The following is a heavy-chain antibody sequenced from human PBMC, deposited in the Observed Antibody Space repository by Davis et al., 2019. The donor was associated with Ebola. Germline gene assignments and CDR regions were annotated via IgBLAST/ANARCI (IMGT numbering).Heavy chain of an antibody. Sequence: PGGPLRLPCAASGFTFSSYDMHWVRQATGKGLEWVSVIRNAGDTHYPGSVKGRFTISREKAKNPLYLQMNSLRDEDTAVYYCARAGFGEIYFDYCGQGTLVTVSS. CDR3: ARAGFGEIYFDY. CDR1: GFTFSSYD. J-gene: IGHJ4*02. CDR2: IRNAGDT. D-gene: IGHD3-10*01. V-gene: IGHV3-13*01.